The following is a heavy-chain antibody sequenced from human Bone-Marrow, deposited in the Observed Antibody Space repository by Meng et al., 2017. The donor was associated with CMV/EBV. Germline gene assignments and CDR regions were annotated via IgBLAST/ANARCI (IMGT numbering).Heavy chain of an antibody. CDR3: VTPMGVAAAGIYYYYGMEV. Sequence: GESLKISCAACGFTFSSYSMNWVRQAPGKGLQWVSSISSSSSYIYYADSVKGRFTSCRDNAKNPLYRQMNILRAEHTAVYYCVTPMGVAAAGIYYYYGMEVWGQGTTVTVSS. J-gene: IGHJ6*02. CDR2: ISSSSSYI. D-gene: IGHD6-13*01. CDR1: GFTFSSYS. V-gene: IGHV3-21*01.